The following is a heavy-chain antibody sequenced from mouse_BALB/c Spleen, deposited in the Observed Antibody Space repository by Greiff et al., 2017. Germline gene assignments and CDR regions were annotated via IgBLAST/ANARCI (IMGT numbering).Heavy chain of an antibody. D-gene: IGHD2-14*01. V-gene: IGHV1-7*01. CDR1: GYTFTSYW. CDR3: ARRYGAMDY. Sequence: VQLQESGAELAKPGASVKMSCKASGYTFTSYWMHWVKQRPGQGLEWIGYINPSTGYTEYNQKFKDKATLTADKSSSTAYMQLSSLTSEDSAVYYCARRYGAMDYWGQGTSVTVSS. J-gene: IGHJ4*01. CDR2: INPSTGYT.